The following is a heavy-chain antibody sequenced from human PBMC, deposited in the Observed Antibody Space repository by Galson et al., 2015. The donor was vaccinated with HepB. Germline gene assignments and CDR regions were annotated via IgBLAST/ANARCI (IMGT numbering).Heavy chain of an antibody. D-gene: IGHD7-27*01. CDR1: GFTFTTYW. CDR3: TRENWGIDY. V-gene: IGHV3-7*01. Sequence: SLRLSCAASGFTFTTYWMSWVRQAPGKGLEWVANINQDGSVKHYVDSVKGRFTFSRGNAKNSVYLQMNSLRAEDTAVYYCTRENWGIDYWGQGTLVTVSS. CDR2: INQDGSVK. J-gene: IGHJ4*02.